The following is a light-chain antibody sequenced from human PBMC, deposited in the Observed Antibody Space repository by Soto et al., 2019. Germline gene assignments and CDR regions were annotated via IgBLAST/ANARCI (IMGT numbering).Light chain of an antibody. Sequence: QSVLTQPPSASGTHGQRVTISCSGSSSNIGTNTVNWYQQFPRSAPKLLMYSSNQRPSGVPDRFSGSKSGTSASLAISGLQSEDEADYYCAAWDGSLNVVLFGGGTKLTVL. V-gene: IGLV1-44*01. J-gene: IGLJ3*02. CDR2: SSN. CDR3: AAWDGSLNVVL. CDR1: SSNIGTNT.